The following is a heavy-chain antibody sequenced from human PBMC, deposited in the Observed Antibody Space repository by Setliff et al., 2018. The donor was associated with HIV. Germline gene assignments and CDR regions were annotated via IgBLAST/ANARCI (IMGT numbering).Heavy chain of an antibody. CDR1: GGSFSGFY. CDR3: ARTLLTHYNFWSGYYYYDAFDI. CDR2: INHSGST. Sequence: PSETLSLTCAVYGGSFSGFYWSWIRQPPGKGLEWIGEINHSGSTNYNPSLKSRVTISVDTSKNQFSLKLSSVTAADTAVYYCARTLLTHYNFWSGYYYYDAFDIWGQGTMVTVSS. V-gene: IGHV4-34*01. J-gene: IGHJ3*02. D-gene: IGHD3-3*01.